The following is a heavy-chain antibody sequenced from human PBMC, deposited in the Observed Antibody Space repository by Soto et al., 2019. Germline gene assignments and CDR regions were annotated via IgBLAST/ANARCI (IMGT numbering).Heavy chain of an antibody. CDR3: ARNVVRGVIIPPPYGMDV. CDR2: INPNSGGT. D-gene: IGHD3-10*01. J-gene: IGHJ6*02. Sequence: GASVKVSCKASGYTFTGYYMHWVRQAPGQGLEWMGWINPNSGGTNYAQKFQGRVTMTRDTSISTAYMELSRLRSDDTAVYYCARNVVRGVIIPPPYGMDVWGQGTTVTVSS. V-gene: IGHV1-2*02. CDR1: GYTFTGYY.